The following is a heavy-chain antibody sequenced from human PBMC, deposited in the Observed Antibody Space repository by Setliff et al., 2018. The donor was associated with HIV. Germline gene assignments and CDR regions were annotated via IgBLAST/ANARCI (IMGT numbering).Heavy chain of an antibody. J-gene: IGHJ4*02. CDR3: VKNLYTEMWGEIFDS. Sequence: PGGSLRLSCAASGFTFNDYAMHWVRQAPGKGLEWVAVIWHDGSNQYYADSVKGRFTISRDNSRNTQYLQMSSLSVEDTAVYYCVKNLYTEMWGEIFDSWGRGTLVTVSS. CDR1: GFTFNDYA. D-gene: IGHD3-16*01. CDR2: IWHDGSNQ. V-gene: IGHV3-33*06.